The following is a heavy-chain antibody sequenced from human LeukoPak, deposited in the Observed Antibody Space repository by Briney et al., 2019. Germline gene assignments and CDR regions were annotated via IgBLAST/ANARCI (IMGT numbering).Heavy chain of an antibody. J-gene: IGHJ3*02. Sequence: SSVKVSCKASGGTFSSYAISWVRQAPGQGLEWMGGIIPIFGTANYAQKFQGRVTITTDESTSTAYMELSRLRSEDTAVYYCASTGSTLHAFDIWGQGTMVTVSS. CDR1: GGTFSSYA. D-gene: IGHD2-2*01. CDR3: ASTGSTLHAFDI. V-gene: IGHV1-69*05. CDR2: IIPIFGTA.